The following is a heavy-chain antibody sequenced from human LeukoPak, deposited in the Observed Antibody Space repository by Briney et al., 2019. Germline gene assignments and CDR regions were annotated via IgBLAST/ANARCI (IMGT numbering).Heavy chain of an antibody. CDR2: ISTDGSST. V-gene: IGHV3-74*01. J-gene: IGHJ4*02. CDR1: GFTFSSYW. D-gene: IGHD5-18*01. CDR3: ARDMNRLQQWLSSGY. Sequence: GGSLRLSCAASGFTFSSYWMHWVRQTPGKGLVWVSRISTDGSSTNYADSVKGRFTISRDNAKNSIFLEMNGLTGEDTAFYYCARDMNRLQQWLSSGYWGQGTLVTVSS.